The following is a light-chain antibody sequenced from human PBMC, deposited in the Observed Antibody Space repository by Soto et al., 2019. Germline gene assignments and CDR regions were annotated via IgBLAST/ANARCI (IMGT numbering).Light chain of an antibody. CDR3: LQDYDYPRT. CDR2: AAS. V-gene: IGKV1-5*01. Sequence: DIQMTQSPSTLSASVGDRVTITCRASQSISSWLAWYQQKPGNAPTLLISAASRLQSGVPSRFSGRGSGTDFTLTISSLQPEDFATYYCLQDYDYPRTFGQGTKVDI. J-gene: IGKJ1*01. CDR1: QSISSW.